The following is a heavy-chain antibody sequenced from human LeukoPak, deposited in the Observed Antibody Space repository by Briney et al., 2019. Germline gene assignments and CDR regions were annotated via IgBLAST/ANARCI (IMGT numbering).Heavy chain of an antibody. Sequence: GGSLRLSCAASGFTFSSYSMNWVRQAPGMGLEWVSSISSSSSYIYYADSVKGRFTISRDNAKNSLYLQMNSLRAEDMAVYYCTTYYDFWSGYSFDYWGQGTLVTVSS. CDR2: ISSSSSYI. D-gene: IGHD3-3*01. CDR1: GFTFSSYS. V-gene: IGHV3-21*01. CDR3: TTYYDFWSGYSFDY. J-gene: IGHJ4*02.